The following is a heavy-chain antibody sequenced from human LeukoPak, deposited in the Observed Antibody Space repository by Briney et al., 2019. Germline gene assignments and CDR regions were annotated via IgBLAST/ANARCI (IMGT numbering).Heavy chain of an antibody. V-gene: IGHV3-23*01. Sequence: GGSLRLSCIASGFTFSSSAMSWVRQAPGKGLEWVSAISGSGGSTYYADSVKGRFTISRDNSKNTLYLQMSSLRAEDTAVYYCAKRGPGVVVPAATEFDYWGQGTLVTVSS. J-gene: IGHJ4*02. D-gene: IGHD2-2*01. CDR3: AKRGPGVVVPAATEFDY. CDR1: GFTFSSSA. CDR2: ISGSGGST.